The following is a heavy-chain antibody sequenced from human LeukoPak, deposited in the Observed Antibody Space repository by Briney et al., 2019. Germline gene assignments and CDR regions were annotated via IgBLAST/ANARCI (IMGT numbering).Heavy chain of an antibody. V-gene: IGHV3-30*03. CDR2: ISYDGSNK. D-gene: IGHD1-1*01. CDR1: GFTFSSYG. J-gene: IGHJ5*02. Sequence: GGSLRLSCAASGFTFSSYGMHWVRQAPGKGLEWVAVISYDGSNKYYADSVKGRFTISRDNSKNTLCLQMNSLRAEDTAVYYCARDMGDWNARQGSWFDPWGQGTLVTVSS. CDR3: ARDMGDWNARQGSWFDP.